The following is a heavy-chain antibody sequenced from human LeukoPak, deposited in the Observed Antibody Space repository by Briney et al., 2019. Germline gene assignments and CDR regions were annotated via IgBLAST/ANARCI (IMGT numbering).Heavy chain of an antibody. V-gene: IGHV1-2*02. J-gene: IGHJ6*02. CDR3: ASNVGNYGDYVPYYYYYYGMDV. Sequence: ASVKVSCKASGYTFTGYYMHWVRQAPGQGLEWMGWINPNSGGTNYAQKFQGRVTMTRDTSISTAYMELSRLRSDDTAVYYCASNVGNYGDYVPYYYYYYGMDVWGQGTMVTVSS. D-gene: IGHD4-17*01. CDR2: INPNSGGT. CDR1: GYTFTGYY.